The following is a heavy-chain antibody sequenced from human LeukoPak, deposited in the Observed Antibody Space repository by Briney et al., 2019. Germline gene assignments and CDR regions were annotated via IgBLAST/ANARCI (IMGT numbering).Heavy chain of an antibody. CDR1: GGTFISYA. Sequence: ASVKVSCKASGGTFISYAISWVRQAPGQGLEWMGRIIPILGIANYAQKFQGRVTITADKSTSTAYMELSSLRSEDTAVYYCARDPHYGDPYYFDYWGQGTLVTVSS. D-gene: IGHD4-17*01. J-gene: IGHJ4*02. V-gene: IGHV1-69*04. CDR2: IIPILGIA. CDR3: ARDPHYGDPYYFDY.